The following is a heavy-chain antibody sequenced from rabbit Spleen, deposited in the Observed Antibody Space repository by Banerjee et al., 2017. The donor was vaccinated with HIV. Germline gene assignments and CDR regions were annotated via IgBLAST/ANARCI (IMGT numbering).Heavy chain of an antibody. D-gene: IGHD2-1*01. CDR3: ARGSAAMTMVITGFYFAL. Sequence: QSLEESGGGLVQPEGSLTLTCTASGFSFNSNYYMCWVRQAPGKGLEWIACIYGGDGSSTAYASWAKGRFTVSKTSSTTVTLQMTSLTAADTATYFCARGSAAMTMVITGFYFALWGQGTLVTVS. J-gene: IGHJ4*01. CDR1: GFSFNSNYY. V-gene: IGHV1S40*01. CDR2: IYGGDGSST.